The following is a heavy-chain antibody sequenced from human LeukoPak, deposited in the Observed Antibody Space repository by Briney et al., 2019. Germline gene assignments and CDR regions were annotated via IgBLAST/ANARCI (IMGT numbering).Heavy chain of an antibody. CDR2: ISYDGSNK. Sequence: GGSLRLSCVVSGLTSTGYSMTWVRQAPGKGLEWVAVISYDGSNKYYADSVKGRFTISRDNSKNTLYVQMNSLRAEDTAVYYCAKDRGFGVFFQYYFDYWGQGTLVTVSS. V-gene: IGHV3-30*18. CDR1: GLTSTGYS. CDR3: AKDRGFGVFFQYYFDY. J-gene: IGHJ4*02. D-gene: IGHD3-10*01.